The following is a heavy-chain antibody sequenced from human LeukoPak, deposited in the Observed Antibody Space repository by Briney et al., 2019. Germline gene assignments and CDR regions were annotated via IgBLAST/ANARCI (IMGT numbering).Heavy chain of an antibody. J-gene: IGHJ4*02. Sequence: ASVKVSCKASGYTFTDYYLHWVRQAPGHGLEWMGWINPKTGVTKYAQNFQGRVTMTRDTSISTAYMEVGRLRSDDTAVFYCARDLAMYSPDLDYWGQGTLVTVSP. CDR1: GYTFTDYY. D-gene: IGHD1-26*01. V-gene: IGHV1-2*02. CDR2: INPKTGVT. CDR3: ARDLAMYSPDLDY.